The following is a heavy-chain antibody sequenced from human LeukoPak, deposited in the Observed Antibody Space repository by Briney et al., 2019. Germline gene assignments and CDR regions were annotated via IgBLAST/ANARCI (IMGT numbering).Heavy chain of an antibody. CDR1: GYTFTGYY. Sequence: ASVKVSCKASGYTFTGYYMYWVRQAPGQGLEWMGWINPNSGGTNYAQKFQGRVTMTRDTSISTAYMELSRLRSDDTAVYYCARDYYGSGSYKYYFDYWGQGTLVTVSS. V-gene: IGHV1-2*02. CDR2: INPNSGGT. D-gene: IGHD3-10*01. CDR3: ARDYYGSGSYKYYFDY. J-gene: IGHJ4*02.